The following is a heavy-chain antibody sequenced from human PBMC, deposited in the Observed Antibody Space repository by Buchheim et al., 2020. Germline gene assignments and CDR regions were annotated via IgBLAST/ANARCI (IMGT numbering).Heavy chain of an antibody. V-gene: IGHV3-30*18. CDR2: ISYDGSDK. D-gene: IGHD3-16*01. Sequence: QVQLVESGGGVVQPGRSLRLSCAASGFSFSTYDMPWVRQAPGKGLEWVALISYDGSDKYYADAVKGRFTISRDNSKNTLYLQMNSLRAEDTAIYYCAKDGGSMYWGQGTL. CDR3: AKDGGSMY. CDR1: GFSFSTYD. J-gene: IGHJ4*02.